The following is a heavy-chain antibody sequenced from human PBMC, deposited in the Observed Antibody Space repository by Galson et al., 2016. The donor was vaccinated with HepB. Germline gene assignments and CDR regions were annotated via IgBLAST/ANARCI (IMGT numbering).Heavy chain of an antibody. CDR2: IYHTANT. J-gene: IGHJ3*01. V-gene: IGHV4-39*01. CDR3: SRPPSSIAAPSDAFDL. D-gene: IGHD6-6*01. Sequence: SATLSPTCNVSGGSIRGSPSYWGWIRQTRGKGLEWLGSIYHTANTYNNPSPKTRVTIFVDTSKNKFSRKLNSVTAADTAVYYCSRPPSSIAAPSDAFDLWGRGTMVTVSS. CDR1: GGSIRGSPSY.